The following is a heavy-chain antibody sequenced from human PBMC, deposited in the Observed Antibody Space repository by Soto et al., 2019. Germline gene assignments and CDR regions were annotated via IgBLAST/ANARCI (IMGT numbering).Heavy chain of an antibody. CDR2: INPSGGST. D-gene: IGHD4-17*01. J-gene: IGHJ4*02. Sequence: ASVKVSCKASGYTFTSYYMHWVRQAPGQGLEWMGIINPSGGSTSYAQKFQGRVTMTRDTSTSTVYMELSSLRSEDTAVYYCARVASHDYGDEGHSYYFDYWGQGTLVTVSS. CDR1: GYTFTSYY. V-gene: IGHV1-46*01. CDR3: ARVASHDYGDEGHSYYFDY.